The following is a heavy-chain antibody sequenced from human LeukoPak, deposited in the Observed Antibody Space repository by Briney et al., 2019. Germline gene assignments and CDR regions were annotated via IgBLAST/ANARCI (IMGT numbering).Heavy chain of an antibody. CDR1: GFTFDDYG. CDR2: INWNGGST. J-gene: IGHJ2*01. V-gene: IGHV3-20*04. Sequence: PGGSLRLSCAASGFTFDDYGMSWVRQAPGKELEWVSGINWNGGSTGYADSVKGRFTISRDNAKNSLYLQMNSLRAEDTALYYCARAVRIAVAGPNWYFDLWGRGTLVTVSS. CDR3: ARAVRIAVAGPNWYFDL. D-gene: IGHD6-19*01.